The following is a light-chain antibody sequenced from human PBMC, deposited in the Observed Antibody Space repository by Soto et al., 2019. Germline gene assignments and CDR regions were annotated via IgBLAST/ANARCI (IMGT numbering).Light chain of an antibody. CDR1: QSVRDSY. CDR3: QQYGSLFT. V-gene: IGKV3-20*01. CDR2: GVS. J-gene: IGKJ2*01. Sequence: IVLTQSPGTLSLSPGERATLSCRASQSVRDSYLAWYQQKPGQAPRLLMYGVSFRAAGIPDRLSGSGSGTDFTLTISRLEPEDFAVYYCQQYGSLFTFGQGTKLEI.